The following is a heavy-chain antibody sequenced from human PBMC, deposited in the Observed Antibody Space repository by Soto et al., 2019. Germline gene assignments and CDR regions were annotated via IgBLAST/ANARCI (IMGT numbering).Heavy chain of an antibody. D-gene: IGHD3-3*01. J-gene: IGHJ6*02. CDR2: INPSGGST. Sequence: GASVKVSCKASGYTFTSYYMHWVRQAPGQGLEWMGIINPSGGSTSYAQKFQGRVTMTRDTSTSTVYMELSSLRSEDTAVYYCARAGQENDFWSGLIPLYYYGMDVWGQGTTVTVSS. CDR1: GYTFTSYY. CDR3: ARAGQENDFWSGLIPLYYYGMDV. V-gene: IGHV1-46*01.